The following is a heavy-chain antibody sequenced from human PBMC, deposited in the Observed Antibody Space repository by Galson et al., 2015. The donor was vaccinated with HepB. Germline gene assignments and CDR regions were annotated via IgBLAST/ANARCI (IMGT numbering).Heavy chain of an antibody. D-gene: IGHD6-19*01. J-gene: IGHJ6*02. Sequence: SLRLSCAASGFTFSDYYMSWIRQAPGKGLEWVSYISSSSSYTNYADSVKGRFTISRDNAKNSLYLQMNSLRAEDTAVYYCARPDEAEEVAGTFVTQQYGMDVWGQGTTVTVSS. V-gene: IGHV3-11*03. CDR2: ISSSSSYT. CDR3: ARPDEAEEVAGTFVTQQYGMDV. CDR1: GFTFSDYY.